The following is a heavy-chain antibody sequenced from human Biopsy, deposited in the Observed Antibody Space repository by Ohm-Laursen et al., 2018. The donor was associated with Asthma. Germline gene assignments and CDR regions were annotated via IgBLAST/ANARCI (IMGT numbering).Heavy chain of an antibody. CDR1: GFSFGSYG. CDR2: MSFDGRQT. CDR3: ARTFHFWSPYHAEHYQL. V-gene: IGHV3-30*03. J-gene: IGHJ1*01. D-gene: IGHD3-3*02. Sequence: SLRLSCAASGFSFGSYGMHWVRQAPGKGLELVAVMSFDGRQTYYADSVKGRFTISRDNAKNSLYLQMNSLRAEDTAVYYCARTFHFWSPYHAEHYQLWGQGTLVTVSS.